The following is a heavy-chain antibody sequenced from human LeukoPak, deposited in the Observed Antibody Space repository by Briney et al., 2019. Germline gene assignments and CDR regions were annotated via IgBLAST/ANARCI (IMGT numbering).Heavy chain of an antibody. CDR2: IYSGGST. CDR1: GFTVSSNY. D-gene: IGHD4-11*01. CDR3: ARGTGSNYTLGY. J-gene: IGHJ4*02. Sequence: GGSLRLSCAASGFTVSSNYMSWVRQAPGKGLEWVSVIYSGGSTYYADSVKGRFTISRDNAKNSLYLQMNSLRAEDTAVYYCARGTGSNYTLGYWGQGTLVTVSS. V-gene: IGHV3-66*01.